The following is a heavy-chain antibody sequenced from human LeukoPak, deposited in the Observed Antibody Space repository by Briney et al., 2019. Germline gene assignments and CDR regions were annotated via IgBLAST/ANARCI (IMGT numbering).Heavy chain of an antibody. CDR3: ARDETDSYYYYYMDV. CDR1: GFTFSDYY. Sequence: GGSLRLSCAASGFTFSDYYMSWIRQAPGKGLEWVSYISSSGSTIYYADSVKGRFTISRDNAKNSLYLQMNSLRAEDTAVYYCARDETDSYYYYYMDVWGKGTTVTVSS. D-gene: IGHD3-22*01. J-gene: IGHJ6*03. V-gene: IGHV3-11*01. CDR2: ISSSGSTI.